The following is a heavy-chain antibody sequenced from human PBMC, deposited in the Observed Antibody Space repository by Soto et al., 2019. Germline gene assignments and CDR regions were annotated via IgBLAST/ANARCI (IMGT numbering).Heavy chain of an antibody. D-gene: IGHD6-6*01. J-gene: IGHJ4*02. CDR1: GFTFRSYW. CDR2: INSDGSST. CDR3: ASGGSSLNFDS. V-gene: IGHV3-74*01. Sequence: EVQLVESGGGLVQPGGSLRLSCAASGFTFRSYWMQWVRQAPGKGLVWVSWINSDGSSTSYADSVKGRFTISRDNAKNPLYLQMNSLRAEGTAVYYCASGGSSLNFDSWGQGTLVTVSS.